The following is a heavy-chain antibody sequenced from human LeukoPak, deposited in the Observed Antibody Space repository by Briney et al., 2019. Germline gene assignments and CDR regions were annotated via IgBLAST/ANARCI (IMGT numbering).Heavy chain of an antibody. V-gene: IGHV3-21*01. D-gene: IGHD1-26*01. J-gene: IGHJ4*02. CDR3: AREDSGSYYFDY. CDR1: GFTFSSYA. Sequence: GGSLRLSCAASGFTFSSYAMSWVRQAPGKGLEWVSSISSSSSYIYYADSVKGRFTISRDNAKNSLYLQMNSLRAEDTAVYYCAREDSGSYYFDYWGQGTLVTVSS. CDR2: ISSSSSYI.